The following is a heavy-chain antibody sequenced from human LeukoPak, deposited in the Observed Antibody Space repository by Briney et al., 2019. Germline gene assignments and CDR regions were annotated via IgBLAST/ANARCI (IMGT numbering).Heavy chain of an antibody. D-gene: IGHD6-19*01. CDR2: TSHDGSDK. CDR1: GFTFSTYG. CDR3: AKDLCSSGWYNYFDP. J-gene: IGHJ5*02. Sequence: PGRSLRLSCAASGFTFSTYGMHWARQAPGMGLEWVAMTSHDGSDKYYADSVKGRFTISRDNSKNTLYLQMNSLRVEDTAVYYCAKDLCSSGWYNYFDPWGQGTLVTVSS. V-gene: IGHV3-30*18.